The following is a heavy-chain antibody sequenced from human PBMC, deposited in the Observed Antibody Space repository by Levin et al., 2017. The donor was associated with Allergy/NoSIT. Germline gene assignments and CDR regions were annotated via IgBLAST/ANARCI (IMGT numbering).Heavy chain of an antibody. CDR1: GGTFSSYA. CDR2: IIPIFGTA. J-gene: IGHJ6*02. V-gene: IGHV1-69*06. D-gene: IGHD3-10*01. Sequence: ASVKVSCKASGGTFSSYAISWVRQAPGQGLEWMGGIIPIFGTANYAQKFQGRVTITADKSTSTAYMELSSLRSEDTAVYYCARVKYSAFGEFYPGGMDVWGQGTTVTVSS. CDR3: ARVKYSAFGEFYPGGMDV.